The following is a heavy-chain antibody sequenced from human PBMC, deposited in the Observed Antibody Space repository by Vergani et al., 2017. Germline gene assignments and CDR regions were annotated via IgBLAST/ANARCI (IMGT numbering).Heavy chain of an antibody. Sequence: EVQLVESGGGLVQPGGSLRLSCAASGFTFSSYWMSWVRQAPGKGLEWVANIKQDGSEKYYVDSVKGRFTISRDNAKSSLYLQMKSLRAEDTAVYYCARLSRGAAAGVYCMDVWGQGTTVTVSS. CDR3: ARLSRGAAAGVYCMDV. J-gene: IGHJ6*02. D-gene: IGHD6-13*01. V-gene: IGHV3-7*01. CDR2: IKQDGSEK. CDR1: GFTFSSYW.